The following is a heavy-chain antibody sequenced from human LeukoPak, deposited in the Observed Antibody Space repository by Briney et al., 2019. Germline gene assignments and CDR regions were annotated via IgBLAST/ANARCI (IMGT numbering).Heavy chain of an antibody. V-gene: IGHV3-74*01. D-gene: IGHD4-11*01. CDR3: AREYSNHKTNWFDP. CDR2: INSDGSST. J-gene: IGHJ5*02. Sequence: GGSLRLSCAASGFTFSSYWMHWVRQAPGKGLVWVSRINSDGSSTSYADSVKGRFTISRDNSKNTLYLQMNSLRAEDTAVYYCAREYSNHKTNWFDPWGQGTLVTVSS. CDR1: GFTFSSYW.